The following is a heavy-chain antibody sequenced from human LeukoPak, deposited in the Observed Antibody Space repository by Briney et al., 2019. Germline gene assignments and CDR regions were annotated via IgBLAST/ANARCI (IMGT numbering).Heavy chain of an antibody. Sequence: ASERLSFKAAGYTFTDHYIHWVRQAPGQGLEWMGWVITFSGDTKSAQHFQGRVTMTRDTSSSTADMDLKRLTSDDTAVYCGARTERAAAFDIWGQRTSVTVSS. D-gene: IGHD1-14*01. J-gene: IGHJ3*02. CDR2: VITFSGDT. CDR1: GYTFTDHY. CDR3: ARTERAAAFDI. V-gene: IGHV1-2*02.